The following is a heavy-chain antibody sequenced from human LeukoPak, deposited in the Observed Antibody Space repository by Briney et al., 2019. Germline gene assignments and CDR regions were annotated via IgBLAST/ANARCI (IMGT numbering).Heavy chain of an antibody. V-gene: IGHV4-61*01. CDR3: ARVWYGKTDY. D-gene: IGHD6-13*01. J-gene: IGHJ4*02. Sequence: PSQTLSLTCTVSGGSIRSGSYYWSWIRQPPGKGLEWIGYIYYSGSTNYNPSLKSRVTISVDTSKNQFSLKLSSVTAADTAVYYCARVWYGKTDYWGQGTLVTVSS. CDR2: IYYSGST. CDR1: GGSIRSGSYY.